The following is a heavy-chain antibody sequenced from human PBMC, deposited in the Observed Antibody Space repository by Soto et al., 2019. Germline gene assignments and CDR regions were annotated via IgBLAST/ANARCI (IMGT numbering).Heavy chain of an antibody. J-gene: IGHJ6*02. Sequence: QVQLQESGPGLVKPSQTLSLTCTVSGGSISSGDYYWSWIRQPPGKGLEWIGYIYYSGSTYYNPYLKGRVTISVDTSKNQFPRKLSSVTAADTAVYYCARDRVLGVVTDYYYYYGMDVWGQGTTVTVSS. CDR2: IYYSGST. CDR3: ARDRVLGVVTDYYYYYGMDV. CDR1: GGSISSGDYY. D-gene: IGHD3-3*01. V-gene: IGHV4-30-4*01.